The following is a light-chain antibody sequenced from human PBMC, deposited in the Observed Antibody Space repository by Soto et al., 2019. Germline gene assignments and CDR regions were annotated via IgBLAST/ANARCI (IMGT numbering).Light chain of an antibody. J-gene: IGLJ2*01. Sequence: QAVLTQPPSVSGAPGQRVTIACIGSISNIGAGYDVHWYQQFPGTAPKLLIHGNTNRPSGVPDRFSGSKSGTSASLAITGLQDEDEADYYCESYDSSLINSAVAGGTKVTV. CDR1: ISNIGAGYD. CDR3: ESYDSSLINSA. CDR2: GNT. V-gene: IGLV1-40*01.